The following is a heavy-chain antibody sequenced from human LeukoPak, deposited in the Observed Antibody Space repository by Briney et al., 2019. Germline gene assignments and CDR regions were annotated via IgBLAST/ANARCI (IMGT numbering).Heavy chain of an antibody. CDR1: GGTFSSYA. CDR3: ATMGYDFRSGYWPDY. CDR2: IIPIFGTA. J-gene: IGHJ4*02. Sequence: SVKVSCKASGGTFSSYAISWVRQAPGQGLEWMGRIIPIFGTANYAQKFQGRVTITTDESTSTAYMELSSLRSEDTAVYYCATMGYDFRSGYWPDYWGQGTLVTVSS. V-gene: IGHV1-69*05. D-gene: IGHD3-3*01.